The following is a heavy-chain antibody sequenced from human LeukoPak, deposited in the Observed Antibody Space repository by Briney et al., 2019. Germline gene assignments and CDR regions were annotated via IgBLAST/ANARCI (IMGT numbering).Heavy chain of an antibody. CDR1: GGSISSYY. CDR3: ARQITIFGVPLGWFDP. V-gene: IGHV4-59*01. D-gene: IGHD3-3*01. Sequence: PSETLSLTCTVSGGSISSYYWSWLRQPPGKGLEWIGYIYYSGSTNYNPSLKSRVTISVDTSKNQFSLKLSSVTAADTAVYYCARQITIFGVPLGWFDPWGQGTLVTVSS. J-gene: IGHJ5*02. CDR2: IYYSGST.